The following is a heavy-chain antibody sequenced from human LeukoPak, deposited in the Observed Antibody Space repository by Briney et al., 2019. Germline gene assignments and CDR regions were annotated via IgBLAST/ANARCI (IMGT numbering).Heavy chain of an antibody. J-gene: IGHJ3*02. D-gene: IGHD3-22*01. CDR3: AKAYDNSGRDAFDI. V-gene: IGHV3-33*06. CDR2: IWSDGTNK. Sequence: GRXLRLSCAASGFIFSSYGMHWVRQAPGKGLEWVAVIWSDGTNKYYGESVKGRFIISRDNSKNTLYLQMSSLRAEDTAVYYCAKAYDNSGRDAFDIWGQGTMVTVSP. CDR1: GFIFSSYG.